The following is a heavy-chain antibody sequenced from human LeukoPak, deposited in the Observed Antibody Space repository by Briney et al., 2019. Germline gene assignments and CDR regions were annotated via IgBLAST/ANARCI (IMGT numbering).Heavy chain of an antibody. V-gene: IGHV3-23*01. CDR3: AKSRGVVVTATPSVLGY. J-gene: IGHJ4*02. CDR2: ISGSGGST. CDR1: GFTFSSYG. Sequence: GGSLRLSCAASGFTFSSYGMSWVRQAPGKGLEWVSAISGSGGSTYYADSVKGRFTISRDNSKNTLYLQMNSLSAEDTAVYYCAKSRGVVVTATPSVLGYWGQGTLVTVSS. D-gene: IGHD2-21*02.